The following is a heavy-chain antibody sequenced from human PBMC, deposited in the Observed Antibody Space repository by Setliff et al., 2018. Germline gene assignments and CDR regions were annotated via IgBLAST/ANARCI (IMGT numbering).Heavy chain of an antibody. V-gene: IGHV4-61*09. CDR2: IQTSGTT. J-gene: IGHJ6*03. CDR1: GGSISSGNYY. D-gene: IGHD2-8*01. CDR3: AREDGPNYYYYYMDI. Sequence: SETLSLTCTVSGGSISSGNYYWSWIRQPAGKGLEWIGHIQTSGTTNYNPAIKSRVTISVDTSKNQFSLKLSAVNAADTAVYFCAREDGPNYYYYYMDIWGKGTTVTVSS.